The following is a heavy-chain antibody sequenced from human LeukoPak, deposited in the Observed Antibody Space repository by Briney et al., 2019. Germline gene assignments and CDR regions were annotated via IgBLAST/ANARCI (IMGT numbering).Heavy chain of an antibody. Sequence: SETLSPTCTVSGGSISSGDYYWSWIRQPPGKGLEWIGYIYYSGSTYYNPSLKSRVTISVDTSKDQFSLKPSSVTAADTAVYYCARVGDSSGFSIDYWGQGTLVTVSS. D-gene: IGHD3-22*01. J-gene: IGHJ4*02. CDR1: GGSISSGDYY. CDR2: IYYSGST. CDR3: ARVGDSSGFSIDY. V-gene: IGHV4-30-4*01.